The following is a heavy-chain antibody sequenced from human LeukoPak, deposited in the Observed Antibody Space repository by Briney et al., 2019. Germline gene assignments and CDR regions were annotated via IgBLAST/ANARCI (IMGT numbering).Heavy chain of an antibody. D-gene: IGHD6-19*01. J-gene: IGHJ4*02. CDR1: GGSISSSSYY. V-gene: IGHV4-39*07. Sequence: SETLSLTCTVSGGSISSSSYYWGWIRQPPGKGLEWIGSIYYSGSTYYNPSLKSRVTISVDTSKNQFSLLLNSVTPEDTAVYYCARGWLGSGLDYWGQGTLVTVSS. CDR3: ARGWLGSGLDY. CDR2: IYYSGST.